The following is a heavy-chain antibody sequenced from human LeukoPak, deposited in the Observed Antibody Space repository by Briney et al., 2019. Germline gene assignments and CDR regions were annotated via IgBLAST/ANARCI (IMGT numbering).Heavy chain of an antibody. Sequence: PGGSLRLSCAASGFTVSSNYMTWVRQAPGKGLEWVSLIYRGGSTYYADSVKGRFTISRHNSKNTLYLQMNSLRAEDTVVYYCARIPYYYGSGIDYWGQGTLVTVSS. J-gene: IGHJ4*02. CDR3: ARIPYYYGSGIDY. V-gene: IGHV3-53*04. CDR1: GFTVSSNY. CDR2: IYRGGST. D-gene: IGHD3-10*01.